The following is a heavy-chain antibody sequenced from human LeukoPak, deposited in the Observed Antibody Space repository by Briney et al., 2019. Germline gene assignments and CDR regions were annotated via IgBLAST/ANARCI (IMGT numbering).Heavy chain of an antibody. D-gene: IGHD2-15*01. J-gene: IGHJ4*02. CDR1: GLIFDDYA. Sequence: GRSLRLSCAASGLIFDDYAMHWVRQAPGKGLEWVSGISWNSRSIGYADSVKGRFTISRDNAKNSLYLQMNSLRAEDTAVYYCAKRWSGGPDYWGQGTLVTVSS. V-gene: IGHV3-9*01. CDR3: AKRWSGGPDY. CDR2: ISWNSRSI.